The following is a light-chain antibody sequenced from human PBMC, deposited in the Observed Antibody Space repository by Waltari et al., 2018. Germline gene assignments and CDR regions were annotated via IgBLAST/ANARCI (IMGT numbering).Light chain of an antibody. CDR3: HLYGSART. CDR2: GVS. V-gene: IGKV3-20*01. CDR1: QSVNNNC. Sequence: GRASQSVNNNCVAWYQQQPGQAPRLFIYGVSSRATGIPDRFSGSGSGTDFTLTIGRLEPEDSAVYFCHLYGSARTFGGGTRVEIK. J-gene: IGKJ4*01.